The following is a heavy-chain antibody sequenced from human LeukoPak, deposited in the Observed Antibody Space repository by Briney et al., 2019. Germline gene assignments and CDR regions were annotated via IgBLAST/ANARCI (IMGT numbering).Heavy chain of an antibody. J-gene: IGHJ4*02. CDR3: ARGWAVAVDY. V-gene: IGHV4-34*01. D-gene: IGHD6-19*01. CDR1: GGSFSGYY. CDR2: INHSGST. Sequence: PSETLSLTCAVYGGSFSGYYWSWIRQPPGKGLEWIGEINHSGSTNYNPSLKSRVTISVDTSKNQFSLKLSSVTAADTAVYYCARGWAVAVDYWGQGTLVNVSS.